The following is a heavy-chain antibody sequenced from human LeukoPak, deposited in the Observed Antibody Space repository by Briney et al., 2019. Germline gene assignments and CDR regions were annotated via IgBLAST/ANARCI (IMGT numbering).Heavy chain of an antibody. CDR3: AKEAYDILTGYPYGMDV. CDR2: ISGSGGST. J-gene: IGHJ6*02. CDR1: GFTFSSYA. V-gene: IGHV3-23*01. Sequence: GGSLRLSCAASGFTFSSYAMSWVRQAPGKGLEWVSAISGSGGSTYYADSVKGRFTISRDNSKNTLYLQMNSLRAEDTAVYYCAKEAYDILTGYPYGMDVWGQGTTVTVSS. D-gene: IGHD3-9*01.